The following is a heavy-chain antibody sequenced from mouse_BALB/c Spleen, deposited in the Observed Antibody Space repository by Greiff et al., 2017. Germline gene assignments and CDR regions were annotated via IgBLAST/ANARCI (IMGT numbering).Heavy chain of an antibody. CDR2: ISCYNGTT. CDR1: GYSFTGYY. V-gene: IGHV1S34*01. J-gene: IGHJ2*01. CDR3: ARGVYYDWTDY. Sequence: LVTPGPSVTISCKASGYSFTGYYMHWVQQSHGKSLEWLGYISCYNGTTSYNPKFKGKATFTVDTSSSTAYMKFNSLTSEDSAVYYCARGVYYDWTDYWGQGTTLTVSS. D-gene: IGHD2-4*01.